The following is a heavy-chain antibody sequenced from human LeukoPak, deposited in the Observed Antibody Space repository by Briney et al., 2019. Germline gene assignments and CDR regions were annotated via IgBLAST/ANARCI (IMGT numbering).Heavy chain of an antibody. V-gene: IGHV1-18*01. CDR2: ISAYNGNT. Sequence: ASVKVSCKASGYTFTSYGISWVRQAPGQGLERMGWISAYNGNTNYAQKLQGRVTMTTDTSTSTAYMELRSLRSDDTAVYYCARDVRTTVVTSGDDAFDIWGQGTMVTVSS. CDR1: GYTFTSYG. CDR3: ARDVRTTVVTSGDDAFDI. D-gene: IGHD4-23*01. J-gene: IGHJ3*02.